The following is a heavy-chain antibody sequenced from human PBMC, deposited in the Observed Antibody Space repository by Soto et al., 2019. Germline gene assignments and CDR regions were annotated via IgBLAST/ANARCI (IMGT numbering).Heavy chain of an antibody. V-gene: IGHV4-31*03. J-gene: IGHJ5*02. CDR1: GGSISSGGYY. D-gene: IGHD6-6*01. CDR2: IYYSGST. Sequence: SETLSLTCTVSGGSISSGGYYWSWIRQHPGKGLEWIGYIYYSGSTYYNPSLKSRVTISVDTSKNQFSLKLSSVTAADTAVYYCARDPGGNYSSSRIFWFDPWGQGTLVTVSS. CDR3: ARDPGGNYSSSRIFWFDP.